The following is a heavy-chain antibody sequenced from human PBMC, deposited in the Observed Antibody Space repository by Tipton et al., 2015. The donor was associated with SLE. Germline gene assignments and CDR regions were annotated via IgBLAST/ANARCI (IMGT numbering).Heavy chain of an antibody. D-gene: IGHD3-10*01. V-gene: IGHV4-59*12. Sequence: TLSLTCTVSGGSISSYYWSWIRQPPGRGLEWIGYIYYSGSTNYNPSLKSRVTISVDTSKNRFSLKLSSVTAADTAVYYCARDYYGSGFDAFDIWGQGTMVTVSS. CDR2: IYYSGST. J-gene: IGHJ3*02. CDR3: ARDYYGSGFDAFDI. CDR1: GGSISSYY.